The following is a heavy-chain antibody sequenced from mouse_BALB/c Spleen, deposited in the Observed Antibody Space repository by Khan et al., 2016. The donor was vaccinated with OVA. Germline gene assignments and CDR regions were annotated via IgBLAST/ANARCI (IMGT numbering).Heavy chain of an antibody. Sequence: VQLQQSGPELMKPGASVNISCKASGYSFTTYYIHWVKQSRGTSLEWIGYIDPFNTGTDYNQKFKGQATLTVDKSSHTAYMHLTSLTSEDSAVYYWARGTFDYGCQGTLGTVSA. CDR3: ARGTFDY. V-gene: IGHV1S135*01. CDR2: IDPFNTGT. D-gene: IGHD3-3*01. J-gene: IGHJ3*01. CDR1: GYSFTTYY.